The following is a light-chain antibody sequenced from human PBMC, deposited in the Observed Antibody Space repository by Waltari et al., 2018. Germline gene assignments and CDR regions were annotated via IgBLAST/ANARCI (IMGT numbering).Light chain of an antibody. V-gene: IGLV1-44*01. Sequence: QPVLTQPPSASGTPGQTVTISCSGSSSNIGSNTVNWYQQLPGTAPKLLIYSNNPRPSGVPDRFSGSKSGTEASLAISGLQSEDEADYYCAAWDDSLNGVVFGGGTKLTVL. CDR1: SSNIGSNT. J-gene: IGLJ2*01. CDR2: SNN. CDR3: AAWDDSLNGVV.